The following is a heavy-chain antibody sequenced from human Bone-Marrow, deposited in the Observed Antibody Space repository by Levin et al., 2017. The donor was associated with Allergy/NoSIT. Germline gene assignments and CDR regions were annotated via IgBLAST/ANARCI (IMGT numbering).Heavy chain of an antibody. V-gene: IGHV1-18*01. D-gene: IGHD2-15*01. Sequence: GESLKISCQTSGYNFISHGITWVRQAPGQGLEWMGWMSPFTGNTRTAETFQGRLTMTADTATNTAHMELTTLRSDDTAIYFCAKDRGSWGDCPSGSCYALGDWGQGTLVSVSS. CDR3: AKDRGSWGDCPSGSCYALGD. CDR2: MSPFTGNT. CDR1: GYNFISHG. J-gene: IGHJ4*02.